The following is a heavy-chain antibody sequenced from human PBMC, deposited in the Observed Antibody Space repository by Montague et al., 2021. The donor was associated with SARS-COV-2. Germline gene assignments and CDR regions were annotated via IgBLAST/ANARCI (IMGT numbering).Heavy chain of an antibody. Sequence: SETLSLTCAVYGGSFSGYYWSWIRQPPGKGLEWIGEIKHRGSINXXPALKGRVTISVDTSKNQFSLKLSSVTAADTALYYCARVPDYYDSSGYYFDAFDIWGQVTMVTVSS. CDR2: IKHRGSI. V-gene: IGHV4-34*01. CDR1: GGSFSGYY. J-gene: IGHJ3*02. D-gene: IGHD3-22*01. CDR3: ARVPDYYDSSGYYFDAFDI.